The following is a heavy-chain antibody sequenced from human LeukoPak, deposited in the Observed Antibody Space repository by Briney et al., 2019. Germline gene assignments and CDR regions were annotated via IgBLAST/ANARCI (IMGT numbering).Heavy chain of an antibody. CDR1: GGSISSYY. J-gene: IGHJ6*03. D-gene: IGHD4-17*01. CDR2: IYTSGST. V-gene: IGHV4-4*07. Sequence: SETLSLTCTVSGGSISSYYWGWIRQPPGKGLEWIGRIYTSGSTNYNPSLKSRVTMSVDTSKNQFSLKLSSVTAADTAVYYCARNPREGDYGYYYYMDVWGKGTTVTVSS. CDR3: ARNPREGDYGYYYYMDV.